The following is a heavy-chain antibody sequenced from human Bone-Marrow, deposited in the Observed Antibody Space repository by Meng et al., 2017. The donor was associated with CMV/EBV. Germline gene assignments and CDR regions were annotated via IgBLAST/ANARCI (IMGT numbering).Heavy chain of an antibody. CDR3: TRISSDYQYFDY. J-gene: IGHJ4*02. D-gene: IGHD3-22*01. Sequence: ASVKVSCKASGYTFTNHYMQWVRQAPGQGLEWMGWIHPTSGGTNYAQNFQGRVTMTRDTSISTAYMELNRLTSDDTAMYYCTRISSDYQYFDYWGQGTPVTVSS. CDR1: GYTFTNHY. CDR2: IHPTSGGT. V-gene: IGHV1-2*02.